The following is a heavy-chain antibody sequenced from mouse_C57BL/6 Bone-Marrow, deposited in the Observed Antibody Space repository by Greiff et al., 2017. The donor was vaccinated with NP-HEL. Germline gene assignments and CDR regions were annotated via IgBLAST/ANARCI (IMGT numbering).Heavy chain of an antibody. J-gene: IGHJ3*01. V-gene: IGHV1-64*01. CDR3: ARKRLGDCAAWFAY. CDR2: IHPNSGST. Sequence: QVQLQQPGAELVKPGASVKLSCKASGYTFTSYWMHWVKQRPGQGLEWIGMIHPNSGSTNYNEKFKSKATLTVDKSSSTAYMQLSSLTSEDSAVYYCARKRLGDCAAWFAYWGQGTLVTVSA. D-gene: IGHD2-13*01. CDR1: GYTFTSYW.